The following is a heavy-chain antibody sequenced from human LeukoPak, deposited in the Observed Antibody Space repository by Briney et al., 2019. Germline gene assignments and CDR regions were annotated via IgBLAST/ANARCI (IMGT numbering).Heavy chain of an antibody. Sequence: GGSLRLSCAASGFTFGSYAMSWVRQAPGKGLEWVSGISGSGGSISYADSVKGRFAVSRDNSKNTLYLQMNSLRAEDTAVYYCAKAYYDSSVYFRYFDYWGQGALVSVSS. CDR2: ISGSGGSI. V-gene: IGHV3-23*01. D-gene: IGHD3-22*01. J-gene: IGHJ4*02. CDR1: GFTFGSYA. CDR3: AKAYYDSSVYFRYFDY.